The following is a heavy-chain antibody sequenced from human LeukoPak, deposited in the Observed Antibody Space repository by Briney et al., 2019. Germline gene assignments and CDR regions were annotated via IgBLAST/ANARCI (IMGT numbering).Heavy chain of an antibody. CDR3: AKDGSGYWNFDY. V-gene: IGHV3-30*18. Sequence: GGSLRLSCAASGFTFRAYGMHWVRQAPGKGLELLAIISYDGSNTYYADSVKGRFTISSDNSKNTLYLQMNSLRAEDTAVYYCAKDGSGYWNFDYWGQGTLVTVSS. CDR1: GFTFRAYG. CDR2: ISYDGSNT. D-gene: IGHD3-3*01. J-gene: IGHJ4*02.